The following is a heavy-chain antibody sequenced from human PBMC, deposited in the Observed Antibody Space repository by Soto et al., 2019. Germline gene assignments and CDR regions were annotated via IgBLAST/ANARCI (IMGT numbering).Heavy chain of an antibody. Sequence: ASVKVSGKASGYTFTGYYMHCVRQAPGQGLEWMGWINPNSGGTNYAQKFQGWVTMTRDTSISTAYMELSRLRSDDTAVYYCARVNDFWSGTYYGMDVWGQGTTVTV. D-gene: IGHD3-3*01. J-gene: IGHJ6*02. CDR1: GYTFTGYY. V-gene: IGHV1-2*04. CDR3: ARVNDFWSGTYYGMDV. CDR2: INPNSGGT.